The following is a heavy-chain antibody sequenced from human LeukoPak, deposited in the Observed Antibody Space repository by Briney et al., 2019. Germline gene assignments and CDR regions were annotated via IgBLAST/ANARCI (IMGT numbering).Heavy chain of an antibody. J-gene: IGHJ4*02. CDR2: IYSGGST. CDR3: ARVETLLEVGVVVPAAMDY. V-gene: IGHV3-53*04. D-gene: IGHD2-2*01. CDR1: GFTVSSNY. Sequence: GGSLRLSRAASGFTVSSNYVSWVRQAPGKGLESVSVIYSGGSTYYADSVKGRFTISRHNSKNTLYLQMNSLRAEDTAVYYCARVETLLEVGVVVPAAMDYWGQGTPVTVSS.